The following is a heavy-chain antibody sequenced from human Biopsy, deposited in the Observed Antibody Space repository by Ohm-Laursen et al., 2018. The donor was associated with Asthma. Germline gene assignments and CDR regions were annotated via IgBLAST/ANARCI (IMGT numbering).Heavy chain of an antibody. D-gene: IGHD5-12*01. CDR3: ARGYSGSDRIVYYYSGLEV. Sequence: SSVSASCKASGDSFSNYAISWVRQAPGQGLEWMGGLIPVLGTPDHAQMFEGRVTITADESTSTAYMELSSLSSEDTAVYYCARGYSGSDRIVYYYSGLEVWGQGTTVTVSS. J-gene: IGHJ6*02. CDR1: GDSFSNYA. CDR2: LIPVLGTP. V-gene: IGHV1-69*01.